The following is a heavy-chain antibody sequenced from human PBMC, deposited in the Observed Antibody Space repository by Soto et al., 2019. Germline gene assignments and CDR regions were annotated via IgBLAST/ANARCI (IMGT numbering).Heavy chain of an antibody. Sequence: EVQLLESGGGLVQPGGALRHSCAASGFTFNNYVMTWVRQTPGKGLDWVSLVTANSGVIYYADSVKGRFTVSRDNAKNTLYLQMNSLRAEDTALYYCARYCAADCYRGFDTWGQGTLVTVSS. J-gene: IGHJ4*02. CDR1: GFTFNNYV. D-gene: IGHD2-21*02. V-gene: IGHV3-23*01. CDR2: VTANSGVI. CDR3: ARYCAADCYRGFDT.